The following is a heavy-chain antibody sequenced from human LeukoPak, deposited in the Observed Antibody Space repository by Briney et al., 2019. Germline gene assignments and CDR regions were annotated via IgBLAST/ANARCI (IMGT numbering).Heavy chain of an antibody. J-gene: IGHJ3*01. CDR3: ARDQF. CDR2: INHSGST. Sequence: SETLSLSCAVYGGSFSGYYWSWIRQPPGKGLEWIGEINHSGSTNYNPSLKSRVTISVDTSKNQFSLKLSSVTAADTAAYYCARDQFWGQGTMVTVSS. CDR1: GGSFSGYY. V-gene: IGHV4-34*01.